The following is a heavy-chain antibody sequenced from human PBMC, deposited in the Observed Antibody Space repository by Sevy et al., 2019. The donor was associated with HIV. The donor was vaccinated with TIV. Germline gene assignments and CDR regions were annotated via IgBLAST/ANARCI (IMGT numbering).Heavy chain of an antibody. CDR1: GLPFSSYA. Sequence: GGSLRLSCAASGLPFSSYAMHWVRQGPGKGLERVAVISYDARNEAYADSVKGRFTISRKNSKNTLYLQMNSLRAEDTAVYYCARFPPPRAFDIWGQGTMVTVSS. CDR3: ARFPPPRAFDI. V-gene: IGHV3-30*04. CDR2: ISYDARNE. J-gene: IGHJ3*02.